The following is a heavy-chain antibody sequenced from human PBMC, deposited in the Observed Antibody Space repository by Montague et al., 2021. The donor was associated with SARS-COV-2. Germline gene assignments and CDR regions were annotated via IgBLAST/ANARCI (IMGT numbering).Heavy chain of an antibody. V-gene: IGHV4-39*01. Sequence: SETLSLTCTVSGGSISSSSYYWGWIRQPPGKGLEWIGSICYSGSTYYNPSLKSRVTISVDTSKNQFSLKLSSVTAADTAVYYCARFPTSYYYDSKAAPATPDAFDIWGQGTIVTVSS. CDR3: ARFPTSYYYDSKAAPATPDAFDI. D-gene: IGHD3-22*01. CDR1: GGSISSSSYY. J-gene: IGHJ3*02. CDR2: ICYSGST.